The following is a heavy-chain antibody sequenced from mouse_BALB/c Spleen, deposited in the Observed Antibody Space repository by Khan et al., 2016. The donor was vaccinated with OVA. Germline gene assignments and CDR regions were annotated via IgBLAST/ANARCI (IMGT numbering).Heavy chain of an antibody. CDR2: INPNNGGS. CDR3: TRSGYGSFAY. Sequence: VQLQQSGAELVKPGASVKLSCKASGYTFTSYYMYWVKQRPGQGLEWIGEINPNNGGSNCNEKLKSKATLTVDKSSSTAYMQLSSLTSEDSAVYYCTRSGYGSFAYWGQGTLVTVSA. J-gene: IGHJ3*01. D-gene: IGHD2-2*01. CDR1: GYTFTSYY. V-gene: IGHV1S81*02.